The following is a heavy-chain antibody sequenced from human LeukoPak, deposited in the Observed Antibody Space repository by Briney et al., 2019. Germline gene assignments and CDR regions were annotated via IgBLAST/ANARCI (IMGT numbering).Heavy chain of an antibody. J-gene: IGHJ4*02. Sequence: GGSLRLSCTASGLTLRNYAMSWVRQAPGKGLVWISAADGTGAATYYADSVRGRFTVSRDNSKNTLYLQMNSLRDDDTAVYYCAKDRPNGFDYWGLGTRVTVSS. D-gene: IGHD6-6*01. V-gene: IGHV3-23*01. CDR1: GLTLRNYA. CDR3: AKDRPNGFDY. CDR2: ADGTGAAT.